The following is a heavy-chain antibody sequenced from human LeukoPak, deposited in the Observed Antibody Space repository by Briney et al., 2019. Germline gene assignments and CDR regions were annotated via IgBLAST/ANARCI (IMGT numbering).Heavy chain of an antibody. Sequence: PGGCLRLSCAASGFTFSGSAMHWVRRASGKGLEWVGRIRSKANSYATAYAASVKGRFTISRDDSKNTAYLQMNSLKTEDTAVYYCTMTTVTPSLGYWGQGTLVTVSS. V-gene: IGHV3-73*01. CDR1: GFTFSGSA. J-gene: IGHJ4*02. CDR2: IRSKANSYAT. D-gene: IGHD4-17*01. CDR3: TMTTVTPSLGY.